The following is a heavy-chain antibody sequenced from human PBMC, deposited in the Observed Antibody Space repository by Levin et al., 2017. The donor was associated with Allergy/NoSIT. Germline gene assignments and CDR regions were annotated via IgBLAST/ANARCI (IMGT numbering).Heavy chain of an antibody. V-gene: IGHV3-49*03. Sequence: TGGSLRLSCTASGFTFGDYAMSWFRQAPGKGLEWVGFIRSKAYGGTTEYAASVKGRFTISRDDSKSIAYLQMNSLKTEDTAVYYCTREVGYYYDSSGYHYQDNWGQGTLVTVSS. J-gene: IGHJ4*02. D-gene: IGHD3-22*01. CDR2: IRSKAYGGTT. CDR3: TREVGYYYDSSGYHYQDN. CDR1: GFTFGDYA.